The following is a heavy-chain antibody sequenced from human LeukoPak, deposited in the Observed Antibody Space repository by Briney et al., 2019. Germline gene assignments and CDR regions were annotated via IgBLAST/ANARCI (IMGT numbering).Heavy chain of an antibody. CDR1: GYTFTGYY. D-gene: IGHD3-16*02. CDR2: INPNSGGT. V-gene: IGHV1-2*06. Sequence: ASVKVSCKASGYTFTGYYMHWVRQAPGQGLEWMGRINPNSGGTNYAQKFQGRVTMTRDTSISKAYMELSRLRSDDTAVYYCARDLYPGYYYYYMDVWGKGTTVTVSS. J-gene: IGHJ6*03. CDR3: ARDLYPGYYYYYMDV.